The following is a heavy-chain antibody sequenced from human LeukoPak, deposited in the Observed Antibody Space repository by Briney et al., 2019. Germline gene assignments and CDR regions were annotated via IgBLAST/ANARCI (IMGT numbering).Heavy chain of an antibody. V-gene: IGHV4-34*01. D-gene: IGHD2-2*01. CDR3: ARIVVEPAAHRAYYFDY. Sequence: SETLSLTCAVYGGSFSGYYWSWIRQPPGKGLEWIGEINHSGSTNYNPSLKSRVTISVDTSKNQFSLKLSSVTAADTAVYYCARIVVEPAAHRAYYFDYWGQGTLVTVSS. J-gene: IGHJ4*02. CDR1: GGSFSGYY. CDR2: INHSGST.